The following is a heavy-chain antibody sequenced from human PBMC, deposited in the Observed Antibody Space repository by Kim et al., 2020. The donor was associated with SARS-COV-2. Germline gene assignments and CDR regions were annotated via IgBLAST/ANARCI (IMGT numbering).Heavy chain of an antibody. V-gene: IGHV4-34*01. D-gene: IGHD2-15*01. Sequence: SETLSLTCAVYGGSFSGYYWSWIRQPPGKGLEWIGEINHSGSTNYNPSLKSRVTISVDTSKNQFSLKLSSVTAADTAVYYSVVRNYYGMDVWGQGTTVTVSS. CDR3: VVRNYYGMDV. CDR2: INHSGST. J-gene: IGHJ6*02. CDR1: GGSFSGYY.